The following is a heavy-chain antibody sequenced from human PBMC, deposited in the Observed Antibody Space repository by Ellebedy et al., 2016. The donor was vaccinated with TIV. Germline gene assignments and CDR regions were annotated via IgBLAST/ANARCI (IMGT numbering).Heavy chain of an antibody. D-gene: IGHD3-16*01. CDR1: GFAFGRYW. CDR2: IGLDGDTQ. Sequence: GESLKISCAASGFAFGRYWMSSVRQAPGMGLEWVANIGLDGDTQYYVDSVKGRFTISRDNAKDSLYLQMNILRAEDTAVYYCATQNLANLDYWGQGALVSVSS. CDR3: ATQNLANLDY. V-gene: IGHV3-7*01. J-gene: IGHJ4*02.